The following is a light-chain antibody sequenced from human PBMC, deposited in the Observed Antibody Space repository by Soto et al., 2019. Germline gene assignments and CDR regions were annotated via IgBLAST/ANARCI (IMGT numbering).Light chain of an antibody. V-gene: IGLV2-14*01. CDR3: SSYTSSSTYV. CDR2: DVS. CDR1: SSDVGGYDY. J-gene: IGLJ1*01. Sequence: QSALTQPASVSGSPGQSIAISCTGTSSDVGGYDYVSWYQQHPGKAPKLMIYDVSNRPSGVSNRFSGSKSDNTASLTISGLQAEDEPDYYCSSYTSSSTYVFGTGTKLTVL.